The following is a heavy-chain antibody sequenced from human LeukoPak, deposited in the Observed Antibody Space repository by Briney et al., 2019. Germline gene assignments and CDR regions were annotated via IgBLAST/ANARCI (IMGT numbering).Heavy chain of an antibody. J-gene: IGHJ4*02. CDR1: SGSIISNNDY. D-gene: IGHD3-16*02. V-gene: IGHV4-39*07. CDR3: ARDNTLDYVWGSYPFDY. CDR2: IHYSGRT. Sequence: SETLSLTCSVSSGSIISNNDYWGWIRQPPGKGLEWIATIHYSGRTYYNPSLKSRGTISVDTSKNQFSLKLSSVTAADTAVYYCARDNTLDYVWGSYPFDYWGQGTLVTVSS.